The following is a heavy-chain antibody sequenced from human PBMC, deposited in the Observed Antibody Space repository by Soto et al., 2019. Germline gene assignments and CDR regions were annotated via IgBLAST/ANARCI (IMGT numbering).Heavy chain of an antibody. D-gene: IGHD7-27*01. CDR3: ARESNAHFEY. J-gene: IGHJ4*02. CDR2: IAHDGSEK. V-gene: IGHV3-7*01. Sequence: EVQLVESGGGLVQPGGSLRLSCAVSGFTFSSYWMSWVRQAPGRGLEWVATIAHDGSEKFYVDSVKGRFTISRDNTKNSLYLQMNSLRAEDTAVYYCARESNAHFEYWGQGTVVTVSS. CDR1: GFTFSSYW.